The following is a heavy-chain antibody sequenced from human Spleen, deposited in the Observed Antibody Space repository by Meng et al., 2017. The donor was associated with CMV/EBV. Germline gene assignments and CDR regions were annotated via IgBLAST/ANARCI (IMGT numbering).Heavy chain of an antibody. V-gene: IGHV1-2*02. Sequence: ASVKVSCKASGYTFSGYYIYWVRLAPGQGLEWMGWINPNYGDTNYAQKFQGRVTMTRDTSISTAYMELSRLRSDDTAVYYCALGYSGYDFQGCYDYWGQGTLVTVSS. CDR2: INPNYGDT. CDR3: ALGYSGYDFQGCYDY. J-gene: IGHJ4*02. CDR1: GYTFSGYY. D-gene: IGHD5-12*01.